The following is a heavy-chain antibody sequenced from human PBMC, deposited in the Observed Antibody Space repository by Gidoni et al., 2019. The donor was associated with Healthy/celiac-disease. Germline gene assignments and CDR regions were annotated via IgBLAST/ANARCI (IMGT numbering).Heavy chain of an antibody. CDR3: ASITAAGTG. CDR2: IHYSGST. V-gene: IGHV4-39*01. CDR1: GGSISSSSYY. Sequence: QLQLQESGPGLVKPSETLSLTCTVSGGSISSSSYYWGWIRPPPGKGLEWIGSIHYSGSTYNNPSLKRRVTISVDTSKNQFSLKVRSVTAADTAVYYCASITAAGTGWGHGTLVTVSS. D-gene: IGHD6-13*01. J-gene: IGHJ4*01.